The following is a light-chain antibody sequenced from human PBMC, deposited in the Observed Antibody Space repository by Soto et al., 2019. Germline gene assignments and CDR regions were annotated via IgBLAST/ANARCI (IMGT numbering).Light chain of an antibody. J-gene: IGKJ4*01. CDR2: AAS. V-gene: IGKV3-20*01. Sequence: EIVLTQSPGTLSLSPGERATLSCRASQSVRNNYLAWYQQRPGQAPRLLIYAASSRATGIPNRFSGSGSGTDFTLTISSLQPEDFATYYCQQLESYPSTFGGGTKVDIK. CDR1: QSVRNNY. CDR3: QQLESYPST.